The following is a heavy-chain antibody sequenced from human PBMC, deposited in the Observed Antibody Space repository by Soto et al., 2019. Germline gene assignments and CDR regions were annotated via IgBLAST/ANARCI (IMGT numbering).Heavy chain of an antibody. CDR3: ARSIVVVTALDY. Sequence: QVQLVQSGAEEKKPGASVKVSCKASGYTFTSYAMHWVRQAPGQRLEWMGWINAGNGNTKYSQKFQGRVTITRDTSARKDYMELSNLRSEDTAVYYCARSIVVVTALDYWGQGTLVTVSS. D-gene: IGHD2-21*02. CDR1: GYTFTSYA. J-gene: IGHJ4*02. V-gene: IGHV1-3*05. CDR2: INAGNGNT.